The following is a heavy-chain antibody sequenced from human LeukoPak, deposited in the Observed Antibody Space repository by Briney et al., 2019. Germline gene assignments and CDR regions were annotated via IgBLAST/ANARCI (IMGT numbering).Heavy chain of an antibody. Sequence: SETLSLTCAVYGGSFSSYYWRWIRQSPGKGLEWIGEIYQGGSTNYNPSLKSRVTISVDTSKNQFSLRLSSVTAADTAVYFCARGTEFSPLYGDPVDYMDVWGRGTTVTVSS. CDR1: GGSFSSYY. CDR3: ARGTEFSPLYGDPVDYMDV. V-gene: IGHV4-34*01. J-gene: IGHJ6*03. CDR2: IYQGGST. D-gene: IGHD4-17*01.